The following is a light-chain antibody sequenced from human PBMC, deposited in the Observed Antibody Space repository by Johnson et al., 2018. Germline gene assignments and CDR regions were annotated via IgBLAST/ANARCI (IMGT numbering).Light chain of an antibody. CDR2: ENN. V-gene: IGLV1-51*02. CDR1: SSNIGNNY. Sequence: QSVLTQPPSVSAAPGQKVTISCSGSSSNIGNNYVSWYQQLPGTAPKLLIYENNKRPSGIPDRFPGPKSGTSATLGITGPQPRDEADYYCGTWDSSLSAGNVFGTGTKVTVL. CDR3: GTWDSSLSAGNV. J-gene: IGLJ1*01.